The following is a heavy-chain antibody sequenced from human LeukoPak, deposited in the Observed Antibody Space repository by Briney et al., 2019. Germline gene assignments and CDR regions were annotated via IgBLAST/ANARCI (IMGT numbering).Heavy chain of an antibody. V-gene: IGHV3-23*01. J-gene: IGHJ4*02. CDR2: ISDRGHAI. Sequence: GGSLRLSCAASGFNLTTYGMNWVRQAPGKGLEWVSYISDRGHAIYHADSVKGRFTISRENTKNTLDLQMNSRRAEDTAVYYCEKEPHFFDWLLDYWGQGTLVTVSS. CDR1: GFNLTTYG. D-gene: IGHD3-9*01. CDR3: EKEPHFFDWLLDY.